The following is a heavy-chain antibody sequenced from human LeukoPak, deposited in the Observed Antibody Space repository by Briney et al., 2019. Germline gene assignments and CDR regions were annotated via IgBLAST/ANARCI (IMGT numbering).Heavy chain of an antibody. CDR1: GFTVSSSY. Sequence: GGSLRLSCAAYGFTVSSSYMNWVRQAPGKGLEWGSVIYSGGNTYYADSVKDRFTISRDKSKNTLYLQMNSLRAEDTAVYYCVRDTPTTGTRYFPYWGQGTLVTVSS. V-gene: IGHV3-66*01. J-gene: IGHJ4*02. D-gene: IGHD1-1*01. CDR2: IYSGGNT. CDR3: VRDTPTTGTRYFPY.